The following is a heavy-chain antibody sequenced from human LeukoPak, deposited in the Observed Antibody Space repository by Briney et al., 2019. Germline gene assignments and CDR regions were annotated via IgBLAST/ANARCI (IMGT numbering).Heavy chain of an antibody. V-gene: IGHV3-7*01. CDR3: ARGSNWGGDF. CDR1: GFTFSTYW. D-gene: IGHD6-13*01. Sequence: GGSLRLSCAASGFTFSTYWMSWVRQAPGKGLEWVATMNQDGSKNFFVDSVKGRFTMSRDNAKNSLYLHMNSLRSEDTAVYYCARGSNWGGDFWGQGTLVTVSS. J-gene: IGHJ4*02. CDR2: MNQDGSKN.